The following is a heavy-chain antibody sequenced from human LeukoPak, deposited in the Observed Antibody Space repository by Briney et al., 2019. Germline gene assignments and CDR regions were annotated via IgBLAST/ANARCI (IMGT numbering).Heavy chain of an antibody. CDR3: AKEYWGGSYYYYYYMDV. Sequence: QPGGTLRLSCAASGFTFSSYGMSWVRQAPGKGLEWVSAISGSGGSTYCADSVKGRFTISRDNSKNTLYLQMNSLRAEDTAVYYCAKEYWGGSYYYYYYMDVWGKGTTVTISS. CDR1: GFTFSSYG. D-gene: IGHD7-27*01. V-gene: IGHV3-23*01. J-gene: IGHJ6*03. CDR2: ISGSGGST.